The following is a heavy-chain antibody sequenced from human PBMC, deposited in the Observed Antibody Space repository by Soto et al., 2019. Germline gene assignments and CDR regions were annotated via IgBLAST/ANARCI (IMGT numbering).Heavy chain of an antibody. CDR2: IYSGGST. CDR1: GFTVSSNY. Sequence: SLRLSCAASGFTVSSNYMSWVRQAPGKGLEWVSVIYSGGSTYYADSVKGRFTISRDNSKNTLYLQMNSLRAEDTAVYYCARGHRRIAAGLLDYWGQGTLVTVSS. CDR3: ARGHRRIAAGLLDY. V-gene: IGHV3-53*01. D-gene: IGHD6-13*01. J-gene: IGHJ4*02.